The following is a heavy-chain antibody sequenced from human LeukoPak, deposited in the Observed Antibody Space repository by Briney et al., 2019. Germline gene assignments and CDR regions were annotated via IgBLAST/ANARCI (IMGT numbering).Heavy chain of an antibody. CDR1: GYTFTSSG. D-gene: IGHD3-22*01. CDR2: ISAYNGDT. CDR3: ARGGPAPHRITLIVVASSTDAFDI. Sequence: ASVKVSCKASGYTFTSSGISWVRQAPGQGLEWMGWISAYNGDTNYAQKLQGRVTMTTDTSTSTAYMELRSLRSDDTAVYYCARGGPAPHRITLIVVASSTDAFDIRGQGTMVTVSS. J-gene: IGHJ3*02. V-gene: IGHV1-18*01.